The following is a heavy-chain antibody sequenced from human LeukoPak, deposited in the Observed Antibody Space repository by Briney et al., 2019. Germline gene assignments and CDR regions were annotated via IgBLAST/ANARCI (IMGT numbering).Heavy chain of an antibody. D-gene: IGHD2-2*01. CDR2: IIPIFGTA. CDR1: GYTFTNYG. J-gene: IGHJ6*02. CDR3: AREQCSSTSCFPNYYYYGMDV. V-gene: IGHV1-69*13. Sequence: SVKVSCKASGYTFTNYGISWVRQAPGQGLEWMGGIIPIFGTANYAQKFQGRVTITADESTSTAYMELSSLRSEDTAVYYCAREQCSSTSCFPNYYYYGMDVWGQGTTVTVSS.